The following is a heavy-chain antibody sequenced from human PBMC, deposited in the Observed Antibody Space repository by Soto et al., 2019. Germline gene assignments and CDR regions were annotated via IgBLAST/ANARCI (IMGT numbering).Heavy chain of an antibody. CDR1: GFTFGDSY. CDR3: VRGGGRGMFDD. V-gene: IGHV3-11*06. D-gene: IGHD2-15*01. J-gene: IGHJ4*02. CDR2: ISPGSRYP. Sequence: PGGSLRLSCAGSGFTFGDSYMSWIRQAPGKGLEWLSYISPGSRYPAYADSVKGRFTISRDNAKRSLYLQMMSLTAEDTAIYYCVRGGGRGMFDDWGQGNMVNVSS.